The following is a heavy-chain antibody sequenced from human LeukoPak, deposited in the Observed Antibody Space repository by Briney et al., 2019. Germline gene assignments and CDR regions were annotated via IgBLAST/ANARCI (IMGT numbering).Heavy chain of an antibody. Sequence: PGGSLGLSCAASGFTFSSYAMEWVRQAPGKGLEWVSSITGSSDSIYYADSVKGRFTISRDNAKNSVYLQMNSLRAEDTAVYYCARLVCSTIPCYGKFYFDSWGQGTLVPVSS. CDR3: ARLVCSTIPCYGKFYFDS. CDR2: ITGSSDSI. J-gene: IGHJ4*02. CDR1: GFTFSSYA. D-gene: IGHD2-2*01. V-gene: IGHV3-21*01.